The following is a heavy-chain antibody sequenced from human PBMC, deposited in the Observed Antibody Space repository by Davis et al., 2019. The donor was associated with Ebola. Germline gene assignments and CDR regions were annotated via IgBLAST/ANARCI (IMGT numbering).Heavy chain of an antibody. CDR2: IKQDGSEK. D-gene: IGHD3-10*01. Sequence: GGSLRLSCAASGFSFSSYWMSWVRQAPGKGLEWVASIKQDGSEKYYVDSVKGRFTISRDNAKNSLYLQMNSLRAEDTAVYYCARVQVMVRDPDWFDPWGQGTLVTVSS. V-gene: IGHV3-7*03. J-gene: IGHJ5*02. CDR3: ARVQVMVRDPDWFDP. CDR1: GFSFSSYW.